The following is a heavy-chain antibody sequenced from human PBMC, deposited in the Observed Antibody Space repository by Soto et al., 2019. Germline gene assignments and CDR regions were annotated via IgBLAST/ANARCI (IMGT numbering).Heavy chain of an antibody. CDR2: ISSSSSYI. Sequence: GGSLRLSCAASGFTFSSYSMNWVRQAPGKGLEWVSSISSSSSYIYYADSVKGRFTISRDNAKNSLYLQMNSLRAEDTAVYYFARYSYSGYDSDAFAIWGQGTLVTVSS. V-gene: IGHV3-21*01. D-gene: IGHD5-12*01. J-gene: IGHJ3*02. CDR1: GFTFSSYS. CDR3: ARYSYSGYDSDAFAI.